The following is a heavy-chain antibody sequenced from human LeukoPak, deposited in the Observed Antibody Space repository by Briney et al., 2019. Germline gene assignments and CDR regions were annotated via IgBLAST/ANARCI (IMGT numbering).Heavy chain of an antibody. Sequence: PSETLSLTCAVYGGSFSGYYWSWIRQPPGKGLEWIGEINHSGSTNYNPSLKSRVTISVDTSKNQFSLKLSSVTAADTAVYCCARGKRWIVVVPAAKIGNWFDPWGQGTLVTVSS. D-gene: IGHD2-2*01. CDR1: GGSFSGYY. V-gene: IGHV4-34*01. CDR3: ARGKRWIVVVPAAKIGNWFDP. CDR2: INHSGST. J-gene: IGHJ5*02.